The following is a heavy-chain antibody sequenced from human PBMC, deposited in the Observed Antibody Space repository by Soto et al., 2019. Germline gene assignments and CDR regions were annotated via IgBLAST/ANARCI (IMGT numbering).Heavy chain of an antibody. CDR2: INPNSGGT. V-gene: IGHV1-2*02. Sequence: ASVKVSCKASGYTFTDYYMHWVRQAPGQGLEWMGWINPNSGGTNYAQKFQGRVTMTRDTSISTAYMELSRLRSDDTAVYYCARKLELRGSYYYYDMDVWGQGTTVTVSS. J-gene: IGHJ6*02. CDR1: GYTFTDYY. D-gene: IGHD1-7*01. CDR3: ARKLELRGSYYYYDMDV.